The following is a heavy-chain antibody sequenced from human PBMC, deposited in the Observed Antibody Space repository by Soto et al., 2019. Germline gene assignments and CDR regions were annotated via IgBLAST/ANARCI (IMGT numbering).Heavy chain of an antibody. V-gene: IGHV3-11*06. CDR2: ISSSSSYA. CDR1: VFTFSDYY. CDR3: ARASREILK. J-gene: IGHJ4*02. Sequence: RGSLPLSCASSVFTFSDYYMSWIRQAPGKGLEWVSYISSSSSYANYADSVKGRFTISRDNAKNSLYLQMNSLRVEDTAVYYCARASREILKWGQGTLVTVSS. D-gene: IGHD1-26*01.